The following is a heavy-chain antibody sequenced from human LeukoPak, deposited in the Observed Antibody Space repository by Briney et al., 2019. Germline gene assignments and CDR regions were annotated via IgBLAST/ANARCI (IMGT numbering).Heavy chain of an antibody. CDR3: AKIYTGYDWFDP. J-gene: IGHJ5*02. D-gene: IGHD3-9*01. V-gene: IGHV3-23*01. Sequence: GGSLRLSCAASGFTFSSYAMSWVRQAPGKGLEWVSAISGSGGSTYYADSVKGRFTISRDNSKNTLYLQLNSLRAEDTAVYYCAKIYTGYDWFDPWGQGTLVTVSS. CDR1: GFTFSSYA. CDR2: ISGSGGST.